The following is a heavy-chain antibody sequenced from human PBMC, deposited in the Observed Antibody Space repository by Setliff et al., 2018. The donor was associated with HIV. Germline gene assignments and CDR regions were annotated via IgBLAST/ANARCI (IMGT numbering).Heavy chain of an antibody. Sequence: ASVKVSCKASGYRFNTYGISWVRQAHGQGLEWVGWINPKTGDTNFARKFQGRVTTTSDTSFNTAYMELSRLKSDDTAVYYCARAPMIRSTSGGLDYWGQGTLVTVSS. D-gene: IGHD3-22*01. CDR2: INPKTGDT. J-gene: IGHJ4*02. CDR3: ARAPMIRSTSGGLDY. CDR1: GYRFNTYG. V-gene: IGHV1-2*02.